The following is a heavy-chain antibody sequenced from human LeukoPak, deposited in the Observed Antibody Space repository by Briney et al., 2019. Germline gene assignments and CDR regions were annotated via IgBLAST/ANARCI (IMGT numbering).Heavy chain of an antibody. Sequence: ASVKVSCKASGYTFTSYDINWVRQATGQGLEWMGWMNPNSGNTGYAQKFQGRVTMTRNTSISTAYMELSSLRSEDTAMYYCARGAHHYDFWSGYYTGYYYYGMDVWGQGTTVTVSS. J-gene: IGHJ6*02. V-gene: IGHV1-8*01. CDR3: ARGAHHYDFWSGYYTGYYYYGMDV. CDR2: MNPNSGNT. CDR1: GYTFTSYD. D-gene: IGHD3-3*01.